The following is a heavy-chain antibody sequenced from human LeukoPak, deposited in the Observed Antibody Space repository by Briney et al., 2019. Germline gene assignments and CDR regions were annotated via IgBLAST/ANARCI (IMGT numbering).Heavy chain of an antibody. J-gene: IGHJ5*02. CDR3: ARQYSNNWYDDRGWFDP. Sequence: SETLSLTCAVYGGSFSGYYWSWIRQPPGKGLEWIGEINHSGSTYYNPSLKSRVTLSVDTSKKQFSLKLSSVTAADTAVYYCARQYSNNWYDDRGWFDPWGQGTLVTVSS. CDR2: INHSGST. V-gene: IGHV4-34*01. CDR1: GGSFSGYY. D-gene: IGHD6-13*01.